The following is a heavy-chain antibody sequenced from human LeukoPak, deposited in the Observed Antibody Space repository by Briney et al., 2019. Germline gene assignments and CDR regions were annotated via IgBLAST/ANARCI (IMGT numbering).Heavy chain of an antibody. V-gene: IGHV4-59*01. Sequence: SETLSLTCTVSGGSISSYYWSWIRQPPGKGLEWIGYIYYSGSTNYNPSLKSRVTISVDTSKNQFSLKLSSVTAADTAAYYCARGGGDGYSFDYWGQGTLVTVSS. J-gene: IGHJ4*02. D-gene: IGHD5-24*01. CDR2: IYYSGST. CDR1: GGSISSYY. CDR3: ARGGGDGYSFDY.